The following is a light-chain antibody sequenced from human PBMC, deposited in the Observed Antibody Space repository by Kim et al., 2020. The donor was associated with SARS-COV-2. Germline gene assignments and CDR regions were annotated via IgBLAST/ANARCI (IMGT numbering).Light chain of an antibody. CDR3: QQSYSTLIT. J-gene: IGKJ5*01. Sequence: ASVGDRVTITCRASRAISNYLNWYQQKPGKAPKLLIYSSSTLQGGVPSRVSGSGSGTHFTLTISSLQPEDFATYYCQQSYSTLITFGQGTRREIK. CDR2: SSS. V-gene: IGKV1-39*01. CDR1: RAISNY.